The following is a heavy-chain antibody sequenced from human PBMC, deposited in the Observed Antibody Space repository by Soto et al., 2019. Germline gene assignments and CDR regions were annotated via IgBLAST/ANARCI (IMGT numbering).Heavy chain of an antibody. Sequence: SETLSLTCAVSGYSISSGYYWGWIRQPPGKGLEWIGSIYHSGSTYYNPSLKSRVTISVDTSKNQFSLKLSSVTAADTAVYYCARLGSIQLWLITFDYWGQGTLVTVSS. CDR2: IYHSGST. D-gene: IGHD5-18*01. V-gene: IGHV4-38-2*01. J-gene: IGHJ4*02. CDR1: GYSISSGYY. CDR3: ARLGSIQLWLITFDY.